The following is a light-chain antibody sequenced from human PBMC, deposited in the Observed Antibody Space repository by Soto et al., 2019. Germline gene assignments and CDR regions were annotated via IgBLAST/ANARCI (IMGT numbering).Light chain of an antibody. CDR3: QQYISTPQT. CDR2: WAS. V-gene: IGKV4-1*01. Sequence: DIVMTQSPDSLAVSLGERATINCKSSQSVLYSSNNKNYLAWYQQKPGQPPKLLISWASTRESGVPDRFSGSGSGSDFTLTISTLQAEDVAVYYCQQYISTPQTFGQGTKVEIK. CDR1: QSVLYSSNNKNY. J-gene: IGKJ1*01.